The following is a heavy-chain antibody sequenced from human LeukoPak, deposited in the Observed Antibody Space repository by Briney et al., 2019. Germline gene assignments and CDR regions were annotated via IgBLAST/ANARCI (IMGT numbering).Heavy chain of an antibody. CDR2: IISVGRTI. Sequence: GGSLRPSCSASAVTFSDYYMSWVRQAPGGWREWVSYIISVGRTIYYAEYVQGRFTMSRDNAKNSLYLKLNSLRAEDTAVYYCAREMPTINAFDYWGQGTLVTVSS. D-gene: IGHD5-24*01. CDR1: AVTFSDYY. CDR3: AREMPTINAFDY. V-gene: IGHV3-11*01. J-gene: IGHJ4*02.